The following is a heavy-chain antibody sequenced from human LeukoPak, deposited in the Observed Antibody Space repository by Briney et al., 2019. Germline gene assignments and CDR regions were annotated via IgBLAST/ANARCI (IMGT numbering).Heavy chain of an antibody. CDR3: AREGSQGSGSYFGY. CDR2: ISGSGDDT. D-gene: IGHD3-10*01. J-gene: IGHJ4*02. CDR1: GFTFSSYA. Sequence: GGSLRLSCAASGFTFSSYAMSWVRQAPGKGLEWVSAISGSGDDTYYADSVRGRFSISRDNSKNTLHLQMNSLRAEDTAVYYCAREGSQGSGSYFGYWGQGTLVTVSS. V-gene: IGHV3-23*01.